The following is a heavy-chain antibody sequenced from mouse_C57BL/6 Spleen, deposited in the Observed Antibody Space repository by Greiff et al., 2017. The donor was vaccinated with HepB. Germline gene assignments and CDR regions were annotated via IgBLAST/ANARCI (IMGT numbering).Heavy chain of an antibody. CDR1: GFTFSSYT. Sequence: EVKLMESGGGLVKPGGSLKLSCAASGFTFSSYTMSWVRQTPEKRLEWVATISGGGGNTYYPDSVKGRFTISRDNAKNTLYLQMSSLRSEDTALYYCARHSPYYGSTTFDYWGQGTTLTVSS. V-gene: IGHV5-9*01. CDR3: ARHSPYYGSTTFDY. CDR2: ISGGGGNT. J-gene: IGHJ2*01. D-gene: IGHD1-1*01.